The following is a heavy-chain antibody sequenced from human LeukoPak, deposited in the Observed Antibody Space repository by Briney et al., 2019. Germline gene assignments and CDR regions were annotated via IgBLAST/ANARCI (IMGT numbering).Heavy chain of an antibody. D-gene: IGHD1-26*01. CDR1: GGSFSAYY. CDR3: ARGPGAITQEAFDY. CDR2: INHSGST. J-gene: IGHJ4*02. Sequence: SETLSLTCAVYGGSFSAYYWSWIRQPPGEGLEWIGEINHSGSTYYNPSLKSRVTISVDTSKNQFSLKLSSVTAADTAVYYFARGPGAITQEAFDYWGQGTLVTVSS. V-gene: IGHV4-34*01.